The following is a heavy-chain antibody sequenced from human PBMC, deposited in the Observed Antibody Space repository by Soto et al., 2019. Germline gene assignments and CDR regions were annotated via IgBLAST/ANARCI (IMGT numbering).Heavy chain of an antibody. CDR1: GFPFSSYG. V-gene: IGHV3-30*03. CDR2: ISYDGSNK. D-gene: IGHD3-10*01. Sequence: ESGGGVVQPGRSLRLSCAASGFPFSSYGMHWVREAPGKGLEWVAVISYDGSNKYYADSVKGRCTISRDNSSRTLSLQMNSLRPEDTALYYCVGGQYYFGYRGQGTLVTVSP. J-gene: IGHJ4*02. CDR3: VGGQYYFGY.